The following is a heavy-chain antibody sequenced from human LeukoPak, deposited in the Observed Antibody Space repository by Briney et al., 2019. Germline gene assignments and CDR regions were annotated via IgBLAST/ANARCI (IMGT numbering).Heavy chain of an antibody. D-gene: IGHD6-13*01. CDR1: GSSISSTYY. CDR2: FYNSGST. CDR3: ARNNTRTVSRGSSRRRANAFDI. J-gene: IGHJ3*02. V-gene: IGHV4-38-2*01. Sequence: SETLSLTCAVSGSSISSTYYWGWIRQPPGKGLEWIGSFYNSGSTYYNPSLRSRVTISVGTSKNQFSLRLRSVTAADTAVYYCARNNTRTVSRGSSRRRANAFDIWGQGTMVTVSS.